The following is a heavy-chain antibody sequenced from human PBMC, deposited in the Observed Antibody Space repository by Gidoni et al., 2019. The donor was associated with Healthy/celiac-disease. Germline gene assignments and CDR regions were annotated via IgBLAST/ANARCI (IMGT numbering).Heavy chain of an antibody. V-gene: IGHV1-2*06. J-gene: IGHJ6*02. D-gene: IGHD3-16*02. CDR2: INPNSGGT. Sequence: QVQRVQPADEVTKPGAAVNVSCRASGYACAGYYMHGVRQAPGQGLEWMGRINPNSGGTNYAQKFQGRVTMTRDTSISTAYMELSRLRSDDTAVYYCARVGMITFGGVIVSCYYYYYGMDVWGQGTTVTVSS. CDR3: ARVGMITFGGVIVSCYYYYYGMDV. CDR1: GYACAGYY.